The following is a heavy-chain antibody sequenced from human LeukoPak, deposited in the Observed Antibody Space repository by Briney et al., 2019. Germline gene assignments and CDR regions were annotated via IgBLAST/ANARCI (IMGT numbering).Heavy chain of an antibody. CDR3: ARFRTWGDKAFDY. Sequence: GGSLRLSCAASGFTFSSYGMHWVRQAPGKGLEWVSYIGTTSGAIYYADSVKGRFTISRDSAKNSLYLQMNSLRAEDTAVYYCARFRTWGDKAFDYWGQGTLVTVSS. V-gene: IGHV3-48*01. J-gene: IGHJ4*02. CDR1: GFTFSSYG. D-gene: IGHD2-21*02. CDR2: IGTTSGAI.